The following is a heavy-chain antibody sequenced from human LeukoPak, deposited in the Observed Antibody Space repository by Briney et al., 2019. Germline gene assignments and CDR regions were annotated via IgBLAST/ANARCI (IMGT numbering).Heavy chain of an antibody. V-gene: IGHV4-4*07. CDR2: VHSSGST. J-gene: IGHJ6*03. D-gene: IGHD2-2*01. CDR1: GGSISSYY. Sequence: SETLSLTCTVSGGSISSYYWSWIRQPAGKGLEWIGRVHSSGSTDYNPSLKSRVTMSVDTSKNQFSLKLNSVNAADAAVYYCARGDATYYYYMDVWGKGTTVTVSS. CDR3: ARGDATYYYYMDV.